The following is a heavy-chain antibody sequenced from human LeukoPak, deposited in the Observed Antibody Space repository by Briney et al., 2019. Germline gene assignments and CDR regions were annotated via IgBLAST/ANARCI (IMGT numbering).Heavy chain of an antibody. Sequence: SGPTLGKPTQALTLTCTFSGFALSTSGVGGGWIRQPPGKALEWLAPIYWNDDKRYSPSLKSRLTITKDTSKNHVVPTMNNMDPLDTATYYRAHSHGRWSPFASWGQGPLGTVPS. V-gene: IGHV2-5*01. CDR1: GFALSTSGVG. D-gene: IGHD5-24*01. J-gene: IGHJ5*02. CDR3: AHSHGRWSPFAS. CDR2: IYWNDDK.